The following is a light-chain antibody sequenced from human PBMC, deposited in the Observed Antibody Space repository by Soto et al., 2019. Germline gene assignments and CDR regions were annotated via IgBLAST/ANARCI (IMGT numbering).Light chain of an antibody. J-gene: IGKJ5*01. CDR2: RAS. CDR3: QQYHHWPPIT. V-gene: IGKV3-15*01. CDR1: QNIDIN. Sequence: EIVLTQSPGTLSVSPGERATLSCRASQNIDINLVWYQQKPGQAPRLLIFRASTRATDIPARFSGSGSGTEFTLTISSLQSEDFAVYYCQQYHHWPPITFGQGTRLEIK.